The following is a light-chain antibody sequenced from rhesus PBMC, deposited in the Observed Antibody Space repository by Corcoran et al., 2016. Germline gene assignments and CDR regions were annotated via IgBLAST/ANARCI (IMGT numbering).Light chain of an antibody. Sequence: DIQMTQSPSSLSASVGDRVTITCRASQGITNDLAWYQQKPGETPKPLIYEASSLQSGIPSRFSGSGYGTDFTLTISSLQSEDFATYYCQHYYSTPYSFGQGTKVEIK. CDR3: QHYYSTPYS. J-gene: IGKJ2*01. CDR1: QGITND. CDR2: EAS. V-gene: IGKV1-25*01.